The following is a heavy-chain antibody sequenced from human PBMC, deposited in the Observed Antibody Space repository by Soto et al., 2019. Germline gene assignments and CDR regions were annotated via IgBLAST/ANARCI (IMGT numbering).Heavy chain of an antibody. D-gene: IGHD1-26*01. Sequence: QVQLVESGGGVVQPGRSLRLSCAASGFTFSSYGMHWVRQAPGKGLEWVAVIWYDGSNKYYADSVKGRFTISRDNSKNTLYLQMNRLRAEDTAVYYCARDGRDGVFDYWGQGTLVTVSS. J-gene: IGHJ4*02. CDR3: ARDGRDGVFDY. CDR1: GFTFSSYG. CDR2: IWYDGSNK. V-gene: IGHV3-33*01.